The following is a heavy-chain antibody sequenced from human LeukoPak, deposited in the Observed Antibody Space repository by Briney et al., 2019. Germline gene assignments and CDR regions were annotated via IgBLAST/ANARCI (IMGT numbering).Heavy chain of an antibody. Sequence: SVKVSCKASGGTFSSYAISWVRRAPGQGLEWMGRIIPIFGIANYAQKFQGRVTITADKSTSTAYMELSSLRSEDTAVYYCARGGSTSFDNWFDPWGQGTLVTVSS. CDR2: IIPIFGIA. J-gene: IGHJ5*02. D-gene: IGHD2-2*01. V-gene: IGHV1-69*04. CDR3: ARGGSTSFDNWFDP. CDR1: GGTFSSYA.